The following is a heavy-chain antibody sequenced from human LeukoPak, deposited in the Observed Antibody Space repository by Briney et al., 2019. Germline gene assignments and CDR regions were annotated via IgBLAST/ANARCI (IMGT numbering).Heavy chain of an antibody. J-gene: IGHJ6*02. D-gene: IGHD5-18*01. CDR1: GFTFTNYD. CDR2: INPSGGST. Sequence: ASVKVSCKASGFTFTNYDINWVRQAPGQGLEWMGIINPSGGSTSYAQKFQGRVTMTRDTSASTVYMELSSLRSEDTAVYYCARDGYSYGMDVWGQGTTVTVSS. V-gene: IGHV1-46*01. CDR3: ARDGYSYGMDV.